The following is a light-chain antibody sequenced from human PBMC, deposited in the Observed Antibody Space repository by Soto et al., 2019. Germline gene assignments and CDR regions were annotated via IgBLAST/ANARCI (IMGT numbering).Light chain of an antibody. CDR1: QSVSSH. J-gene: IGKJ4*01. CDR2: DAS. Sequence: EIVLTQSPATLSLSPGERATLSCRASQSVSSHLVWYQQKPGQVPRLLIYDASYRVTGIPARFGGSGSGTDFTLTISSLEPEDSAVYYCQQRSDWPSTFGGGTKVEIK. V-gene: IGKV3-11*01. CDR3: QQRSDWPST.